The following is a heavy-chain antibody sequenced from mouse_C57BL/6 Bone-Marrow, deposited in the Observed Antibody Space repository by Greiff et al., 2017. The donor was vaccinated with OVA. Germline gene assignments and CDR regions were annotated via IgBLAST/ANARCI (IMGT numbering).Heavy chain of an antibody. J-gene: IGHJ2*01. V-gene: IGHV14-4*01. CDR2: IDPENGDT. Sequence: VQLQQSGAELVRPGASVKLSCTASGFNIKDDYMHWVKQRPEQGLEWIGWIDPENGDTEYASKFQGKATITADTSSNTAYLQLSSLPSEDTAVYYYTTVRFFYYFDYWGQGTTLTVSS. CDR3: TTVRFFYYFDY. CDR1: GFNIKDDY.